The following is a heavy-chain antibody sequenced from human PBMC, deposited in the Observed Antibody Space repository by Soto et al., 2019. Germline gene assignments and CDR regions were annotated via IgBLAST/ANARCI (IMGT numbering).Heavy chain of an antibody. CDR2: INHSGST. CDR1: GGSFSGYY. V-gene: IGHV4-34*01. D-gene: IGHD2-8*01. J-gene: IGHJ6*02. CDR3: SRGKPVHGVGKPYCNDNGMDV. Sequence: SETLSLTCAVYGGSFSGYYWSWIRQPPGKGLEWIGEINHSGSTNYNPSLKSLGTISVDTSKNQFSLKLSSVTAADTAVYYCSRGKPVHGVGKPYCNDNGMDVCAQGPKVTVYS.